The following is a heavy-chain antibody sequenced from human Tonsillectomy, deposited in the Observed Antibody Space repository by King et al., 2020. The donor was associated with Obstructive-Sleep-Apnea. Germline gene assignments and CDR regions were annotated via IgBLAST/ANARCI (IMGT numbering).Heavy chain of an antibody. D-gene: IGHD3-22*01. J-gene: IGHJ4*02. CDR1: GGSISRYY. Sequence: QLQESGPGLVKPSETLSLTCTVSGGSISRYYWSWIRQPPGKGLEWVGYISYSGSTNYNPSLKSRVTISVDTSKNQFSLKLSSVTAADTAVYYCARSLDSSGYYYTNYLGQGTLVTVSS. CDR2: ISYSGST. CDR3: ARSLDSSGYYYTNY. V-gene: IGHV4-59*08.